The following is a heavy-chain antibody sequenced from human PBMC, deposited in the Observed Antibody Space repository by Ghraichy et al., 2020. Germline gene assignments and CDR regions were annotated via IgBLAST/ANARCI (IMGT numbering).Heavy chain of an antibody. V-gene: IGHV1-18*04. D-gene: IGHD3-22*01. J-gene: IGHJ3*02. CDR1: SYTFTTSG. CDR2: ISGKDGET. CDR3: ARDYYYYDSGGYEDTFDI. Sequence: ASVKVSCKASSYTFTTSGISWVRQAPGQGLEWVGWISGKDGETNYAQKLRGRVTMTTDTSTTTVYMELRSLRSDDTAVYYCARDYYYYDSGGYEDTFDIWGQGTMVTVAS.